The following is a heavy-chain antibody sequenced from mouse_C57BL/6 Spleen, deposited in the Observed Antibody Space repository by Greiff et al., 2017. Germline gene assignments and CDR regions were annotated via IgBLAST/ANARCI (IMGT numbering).Heavy chain of an antibody. CDR2: IHPNSGST. CDR1: GYTFTSYW. D-gene: IGHD3-2*02. V-gene: IGHV1-64*01. Sequence: QVQLQQPGAELVKPGASVKLSCKASGYTFTSYWMHWVKQRPGQGLEWIGMIHPNSGSTNYNEKFKSKATLTVDKSYSTAYMQLSSLTSEDSAVYYCAREGQLRPYFDYWGKGTTLTVSS. J-gene: IGHJ2*01. CDR3: AREGQLRPYFDY.